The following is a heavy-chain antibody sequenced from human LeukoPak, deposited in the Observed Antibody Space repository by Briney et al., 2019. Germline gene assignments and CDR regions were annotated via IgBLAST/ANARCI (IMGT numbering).Heavy chain of an antibody. D-gene: IGHD6-13*01. V-gene: IGHV3-30*02. J-gene: IGHJ4*02. CDR1: GFTFSSYG. CDR2: IRYDGSNK. CDR3: ARRGIVSSSWFDY. Sequence: GGSLRLSCAASGFTFSSYGMHWVRQAPGKGLEWVAFIRYDGSNKYYADSVKGRFTISRDNAENSLYLQMNSLRAEDTAVYYCARRGIVSSSWFDYWGQGTLVTVSS.